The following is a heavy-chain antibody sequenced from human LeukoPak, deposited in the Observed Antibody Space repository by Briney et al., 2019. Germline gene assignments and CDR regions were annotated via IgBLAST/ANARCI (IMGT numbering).Heavy chain of an antibody. CDR1: GFTFSNYA. CDR3: ARESRIQLWLLDY. Sequence: PGGSLRLSCAASGFTFSNYAMHWVRQAPGKGLEGVAVISYDGSNKYYADSVKGRFTISRDDSKNTLYVQMNSLRAEDTAVYYCARESRIQLWLLDYWGQGTLVTVSS. J-gene: IGHJ4*02. CDR2: ISYDGSNK. D-gene: IGHD5-18*01. V-gene: IGHV3-30-3*01.